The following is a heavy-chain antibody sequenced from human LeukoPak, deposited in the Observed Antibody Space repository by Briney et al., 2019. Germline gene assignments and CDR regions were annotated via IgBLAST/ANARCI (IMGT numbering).Heavy chain of an antibody. CDR3: ARQGDLTRFDY. J-gene: IGHJ4*02. Sequence: PSETLSLTCAVYGGSFSGYYWSWIRQPPGKGLEWIGEVNDSGGTNRNPSLKSRVTISVDTSKNQFSLKLSSVTAADTAVYYCARQGDLTRFDYWGQGTLVTVSS. CDR1: GGSFSGYY. V-gene: IGHV4-34*01. CDR2: VNDSGGT. D-gene: IGHD2-21*02.